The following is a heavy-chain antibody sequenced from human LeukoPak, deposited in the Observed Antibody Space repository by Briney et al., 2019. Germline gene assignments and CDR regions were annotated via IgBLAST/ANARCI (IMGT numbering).Heavy chain of an antibody. J-gene: IGHJ4*02. CDR1: GFAFSSYA. CDR2: ISYDGSNK. V-gene: IGHV3-30-3*01. Sequence: PGGSLRLSCAASGFAFSSYAMHWVRQAPGKGLEWVAVISYDGSNKYYADSVKGRFTISRDNSKNTLYLQMNSLRAEDTAVYYCVLGSPFDYWGQGTLVTVSS. CDR3: VLGSPFDY. D-gene: IGHD3-10*01.